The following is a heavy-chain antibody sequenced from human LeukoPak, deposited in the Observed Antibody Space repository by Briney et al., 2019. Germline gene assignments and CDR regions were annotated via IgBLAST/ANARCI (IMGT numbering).Heavy chain of an antibody. CDR2: IYPGDSHT. CDR3: ARTLLVGASDY. V-gene: IGHV5-51*01. J-gene: IGHJ4*02. CDR1: GYTFTNYW. D-gene: IGHD1-26*01. Sequence: GESLKISCKGPGYTFTNYWIGWVRQMPGKGLEWMGIIYPGDSHTIYSPSFQGQVTISADKSISTAYLQWSSLKASDTAMYYCARTLLVGASDYWGQGTLVTVSS.